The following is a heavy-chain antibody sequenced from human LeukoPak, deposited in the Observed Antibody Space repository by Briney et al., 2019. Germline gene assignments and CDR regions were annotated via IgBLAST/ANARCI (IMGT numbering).Heavy chain of an antibody. CDR1: GGSFSGYY. D-gene: IGHD3-16*01. CDR3: ARGGLGIENYMDV. Sequence: PSETLSLTCAVYGGSFSGYYCSWIRQPPGKGLEWIGEINHSGSTNYNPSLKSRVTISVDTSKNQFSLKLSSVTAADTAVYYCARGGLGIENYMDVWGTGTTVTVSS. V-gene: IGHV4-34*01. J-gene: IGHJ6*03. CDR2: INHSGST.